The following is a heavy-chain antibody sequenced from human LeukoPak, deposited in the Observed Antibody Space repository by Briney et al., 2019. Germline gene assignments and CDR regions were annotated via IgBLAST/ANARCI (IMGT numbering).Heavy chain of an antibody. CDR1: TFADYA. Sequence: TFADYALSWFRQAPGKGLEWIGCIHPSGDTYYKPSLNSRVSISGDTSRNRFSLKLTSVTAADTAVYYCARGGPDGHCRGNACYNYPFDFWGQGALVTVSS. CDR2: IHPSGDT. D-gene: IGHD5-24*01. J-gene: IGHJ4*02. CDR3: ARGGPDGHCRGNACYNYPFDF. V-gene: IGHV4-30-4*08.